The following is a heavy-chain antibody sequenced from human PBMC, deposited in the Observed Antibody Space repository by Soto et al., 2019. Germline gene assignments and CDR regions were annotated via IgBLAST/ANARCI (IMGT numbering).Heavy chain of an antibody. V-gene: IGHV3-49*04. CDR1: GFPFDDFA. J-gene: IGHJ4*02. CDR2: IRNQSYQGTP. Sequence: TGGALSLYCTGSGFPFDDFAINGVRQAPGKGLEGVGLIRNQSYQGTPEYAAAVKGRFTISRDTSNGIAYLQMRRMKIENSGVYYCTGAESPDTAYLSLYWGQGP. CDR3: TGAESPDTAYLSLY. D-gene: IGHD2-8*01.